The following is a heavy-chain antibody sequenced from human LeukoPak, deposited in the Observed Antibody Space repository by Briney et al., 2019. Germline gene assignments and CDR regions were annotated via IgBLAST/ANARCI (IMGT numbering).Heavy chain of an antibody. CDR1: TFTFSNYW. Sequence: GGSLRLSCAASTFTFSNYWMHWVRQAPGKGLVWVSRINSDGSTTNYADSVKGRFTISRDNAKNTLYLQMNSLRADDTAVYYCARSRWLDAFDYWGQGTLVTVSS. V-gene: IGHV3-74*01. CDR3: ARSRWLDAFDY. CDR2: INSDGSTT. J-gene: IGHJ4*02. D-gene: IGHD6-19*01.